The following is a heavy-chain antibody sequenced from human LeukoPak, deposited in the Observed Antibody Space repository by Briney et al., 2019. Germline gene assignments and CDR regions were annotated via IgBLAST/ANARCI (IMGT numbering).Heavy chain of an antibody. CDR2: IIPIFGTA. CDR1: GGTFSSYA. Sequence: ASVKVSCKDSGGTFSSYAISGVRQTPGQGLEWMGGIIPIFGTANYAQKFQVRGTITADESTRTAYMELGSGGSEEPALYFCARDRGGYRTFEYWGQGTLVT. J-gene: IGHJ4*02. CDR3: ARDRGGYRTFEY. V-gene: IGHV1-69*13. D-gene: IGHD5-24*01.